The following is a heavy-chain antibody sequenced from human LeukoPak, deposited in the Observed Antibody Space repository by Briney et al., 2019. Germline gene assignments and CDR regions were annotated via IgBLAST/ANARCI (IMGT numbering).Heavy chain of an antibody. CDR1: GGSISSGGYY. V-gene: IGHV4-30-2*01. D-gene: IGHD2-2*01. Sequence: KSSETLSLTCTVSGGSISSGGYYWSWIRQPPGKGLEWIGYIYHSGSTYYNPSLKSRVTISVGRSKNQFSLKLSSVTAADTAVYYCARQDPYCSSTSCYPLMDVWGKGTTVTVSS. CDR2: IYHSGST. J-gene: IGHJ6*03. CDR3: ARQDPYCSSTSCYPLMDV.